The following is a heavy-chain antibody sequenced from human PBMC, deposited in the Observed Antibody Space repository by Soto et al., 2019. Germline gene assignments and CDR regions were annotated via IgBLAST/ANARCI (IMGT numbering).Heavy chain of an antibody. CDR1: GYSFTTYW. J-gene: IGHJ6*02. CDR2: IYPGDSDT. Sequence: GXSLKLCCKGSGYSFTTYWIGWVRQMPWKGLEWMGIIYPGDSDTRYSPSFQGQVTISADKSISTAYLQWSSLKASDTAMHYCERVQAGRLYYYGMDVWGQGTKVTVYS. V-gene: IGHV5-51*01. CDR3: ERVQAGRLYYYGMDV. D-gene: IGHD6-19*01.